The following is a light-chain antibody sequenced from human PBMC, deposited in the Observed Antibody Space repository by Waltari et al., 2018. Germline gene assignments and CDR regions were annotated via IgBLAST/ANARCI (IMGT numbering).Light chain of an antibody. V-gene: IGLV2-14*01. CDR1: SSDVGGYNY. J-gene: IGLJ1*01. CDR2: DVS. CDR3: SSYTSSSLYV. Sequence: QSALTQPASVSGSPGQSITISCTGTSSDVGGYNYVSWSQQHPGKAPKLMIYDVSKRPSGVSNRCSGSKAGNTASLTISGLQAEDEADYYCSSYTSSSLYVFGPGTKVTVL.